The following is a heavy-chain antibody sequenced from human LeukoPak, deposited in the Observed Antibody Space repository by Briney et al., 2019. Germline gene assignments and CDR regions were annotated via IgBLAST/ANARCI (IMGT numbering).Heavy chain of an antibody. CDR3: ARVASNCYDRPFDM. CDR1: GYTFTAYY. J-gene: IGHJ3*02. Sequence: ASVRVSCKASGYTFTAYYMHWVRQDPGQRLEWMGGINPNSGGTNYVQKFQGRVAMTRDQSISTAYMELSRLRSDDTAVYYSARVASNCYDRPFDMWGQGTMVTVSS. V-gene: IGHV1-2*02. D-gene: IGHD2-21*01. CDR2: INPNSGGT.